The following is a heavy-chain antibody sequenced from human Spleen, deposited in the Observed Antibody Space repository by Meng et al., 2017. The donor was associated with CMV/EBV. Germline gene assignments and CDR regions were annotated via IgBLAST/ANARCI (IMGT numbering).Heavy chain of an antibody. J-gene: IGHJ4*02. CDR3: ARQRVGATSHFDY. V-gene: IGHV4-38-2*02. CDR1: GYSISSGYY. Sequence: SETLSLTCTVSGYSISSGYYWGWIRQPPGKGLEWIGSIYHSGSTYYNPSLKSRVTISVDTSKNQFSLKLSSVTAADTAVYYCARQRVGATSHFDYWGQGTLVTVSS. CDR2: IYHSGST. D-gene: IGHD1-26*01.